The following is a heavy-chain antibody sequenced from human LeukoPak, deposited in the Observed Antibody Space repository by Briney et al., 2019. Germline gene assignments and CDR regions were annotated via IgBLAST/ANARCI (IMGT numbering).Heavy chain of an antibody. Sequence: SETLSLTCTVSGGSISSSSYYWNWIRQPPGKGLEWIGEINHSGSTNYNPSLKSRVTISVDTSKNQFSLKLSPVTAADTAVYYCARGRRDYVWGSYRLRYEGAFDIWGQGTMVTVSS. D-gene: IGHD3-16*02. V-gene: IGHV4-39*07. CDR1: GGSISSSSYY. CDR2: INHSGST. J-gene: IGHJ3*02. CDR3: ARGRRDYVWGSYRLRYEGAFDI.